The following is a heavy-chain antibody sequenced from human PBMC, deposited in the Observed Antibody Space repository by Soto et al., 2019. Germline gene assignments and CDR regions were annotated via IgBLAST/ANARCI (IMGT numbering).Heavy chain of an antibody. V-gene: IGHV3-30-3*01. Sequence: LRLSCAASGFTFSSYAMHWVRQAPGKGLEWVAVISYDGSNKYYADSVKGRFTISRDNSKNTLYLQMNSLRAEDTAVYYCARDLYSSGYYLDYWGQGTLVTVSS. CDR3: ARDLYSSGYYLDY. D-gene: IGHD3-22*01. CDR2: ISYDGSNK. J-gene: IGHJ4*02. CDR1: GFTFSSYA.